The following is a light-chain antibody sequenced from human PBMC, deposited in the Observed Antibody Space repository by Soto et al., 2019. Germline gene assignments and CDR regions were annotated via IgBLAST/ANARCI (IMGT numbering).Light chain of an antibody. CDR2: GAS. Sequence: EIVLTQPPGTLSLSPGERATLSCRASQSFSSSYLAWYQQKPGQAPRLLIYGASSRATGIPDRFSGSGSGTDFTLTISRLEPEDCAVYYCQQYGSSVYTFGQGTKLEIK. V-gene: IGKV3-20*01. CDR1: QSFSSSY. J-gene: IGKJ2*01. CDR3: QQYGSSVYT.